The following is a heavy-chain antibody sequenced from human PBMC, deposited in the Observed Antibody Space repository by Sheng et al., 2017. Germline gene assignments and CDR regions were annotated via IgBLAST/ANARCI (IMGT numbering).Heavy chain of an antibody. CDR3: ARVVGYSGSYSDVFNI. CDR2: IHHSGST. V-gene: IGHV4-38-2*02. Sequence: QVQLQESGPGLVKPSETLSLTCTVSGYSISSGYYWGWIRQPPGKGLEWIGSIHHSGSTYYKPSLKSRVTISIDTSKNQFSLNLSSVTAADTAVYYCARVVGYSGSYSDVFNIWGQGTMVTVSS. J-gene: IGHJ3*02. D-gene: IGHD1-26*01. CDR1: GYSISSGYY.